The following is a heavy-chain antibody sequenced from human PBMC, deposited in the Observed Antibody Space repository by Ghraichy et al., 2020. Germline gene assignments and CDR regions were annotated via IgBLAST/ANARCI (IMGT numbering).Heavy chain of an antibody. J-gene: IGHJ6*02. CDR3: AKGGKTVRGVFVPQRSDYYGLDV. CDR2: IYYVGNT. Sequence: SETLSLTCTVSGGSISSGGYFWSWLRQHPGKGLEWIGYIYYVGNTYSNPSLKSRVTISVDTSKNQFSLKLSSLTASYTAVYYCAKGGKTVRGVFVPQRSDYYGLDVWGQGTTVTVSS. D-gene: IGHD3-10*01. V-gene: IGHV4-31*03. CDR1: GGSISSGGYF.